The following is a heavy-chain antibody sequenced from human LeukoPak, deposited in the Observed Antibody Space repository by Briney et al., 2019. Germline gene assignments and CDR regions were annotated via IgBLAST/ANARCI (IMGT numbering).Heavy chain of an antibody. CDR1: SGSFSAYD. CDR3: ARPYCARAPCPLEV. D-gene: IGHD1-26*01. Sequence: KPSETLSLTCALNSGSFSAYDWTWSRETPGKGLEWIGEITHTGTSNYNPSLKSRVTISRDTSKNQFSLILTSVTAADTAVYYCARPYCARAPCPLEVWGPGSQVTVSS. V-gene: IGHV4-34*01. J-gene: IGHJ4*02. CDR2: ITHTGTS.